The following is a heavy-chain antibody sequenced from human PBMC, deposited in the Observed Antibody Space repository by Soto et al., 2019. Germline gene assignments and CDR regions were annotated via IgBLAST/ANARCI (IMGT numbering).Heavy chain of an antibody. D-gene: IGHD2-2*01. CDR1: GFTFSNYA. J-gene: IGHJ6*03. CDR2: ISGSGGTT. CDR3: ALRYCSRATCPPLNSYFYMDV. V-gene: IGHV3-23*01. Sequence: GRSLRLSCVASGFTFSNYAMTWVRQAPGKGLEWVSGISGSGGTTFYAGSVKGRFAISRDNSKNTLYLQMSSLRAEDTAVYFCALRYCSRATCPPLNSYFYMDVWGKGTTVTGSS.